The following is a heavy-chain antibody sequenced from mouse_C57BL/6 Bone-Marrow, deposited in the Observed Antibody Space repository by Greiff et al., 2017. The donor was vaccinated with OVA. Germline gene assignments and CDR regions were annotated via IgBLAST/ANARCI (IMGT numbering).Heavy chain of an antibody. D-gene: IGHD4-1*01. CDR3: ARRTGTRSMIDAMDD. CDR1: GYSFNDYN. Sequence: VQLQQSGPELVKPGASVKISCKASGYSFNDYNMNWVKQSNGKSLEWIGVINPNYGTTSYNQKFKGKATLTVDQSSSTAYMQLNSLTSEDSAVYYCARRTGTRSMIDAMDDWGQGTSVTVSS. J-gene: IGHJ4*01. V-gene: IGHV1-39*01. CDR2: INPNYGTT.